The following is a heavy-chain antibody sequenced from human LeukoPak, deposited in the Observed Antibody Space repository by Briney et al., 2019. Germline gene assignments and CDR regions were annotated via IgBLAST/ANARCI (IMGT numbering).Heavy chain of an antibody. D-gene: IGHD3-10*01. CDR3: AKSEPYYYGSGSAFDY. Sequence: SGGSLRLSCAASGFTFSSYSMNWVRQAPGRGLEWVSYISSGSGTIHYADSVKGRFTISRDNAKNSLFLQMNSLRDEDTAVYYCAKSEPYYYGSGSAFDYWGQGTLVTVSS. V-gene: IGHV3-48*02. CDR2: ISSGSGTI. J-gene: IGHJ4*02. CDR1: GFTFSSYS.